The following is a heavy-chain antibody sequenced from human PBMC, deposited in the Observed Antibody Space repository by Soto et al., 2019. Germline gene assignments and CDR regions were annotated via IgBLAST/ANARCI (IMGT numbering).Heavy chain of an antibody. D-gene: IGHD1-26*01. CDR3: ARCKVGATHFDY. CDR1: GFTFSSYA. J-gene: IGHJ4*02. Sequence: QVQLVESGGGVVQPGRSLRLSCAASGFTFSSYAMHWVRQAPGKGLEWVAVISYDGSNKYYADSVKGRFTISRDNSKNTLYLQMNSLRAEDTAVYYWARCKVGATHFDYWGQGTLVTVSS. V-gene: IGHV3-30-3*01. CDR2: ISYDGSNK.